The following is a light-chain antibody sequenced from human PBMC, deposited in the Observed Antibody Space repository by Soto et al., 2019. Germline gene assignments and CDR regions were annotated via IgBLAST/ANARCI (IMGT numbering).Light chain of an antibody. CDR2: DAS. CDR1: ESVSSN. V-gene: IGKV3-15*01. CDR3: QQYNNWPPGRT. Sequence: EIVITQSPVTLSLSPGERATLSCRASESVSSNLAWYQQKPGQAPRLLIYDASTRATGIPARFSGSGSGTEFTLTISSLQSEDFAVYYCQQYNNWPPGRTFDQGTKVEIK. J-gene: IGKJ1*01.